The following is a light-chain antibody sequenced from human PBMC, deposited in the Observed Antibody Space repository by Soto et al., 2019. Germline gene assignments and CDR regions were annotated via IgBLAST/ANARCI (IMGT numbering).Light chain of an antibody. J-gene: IGKJ5*01. CDR3: QQLLSYPIT. Sequence: EIHLTQAPSFLSASLGGRGTSTCRASQGISSYLAWYQQKPGKAPKLLIYAASTLQSGVPLRFSGSGSGTSFTLTISSLQTEDFATYYCQQLLSYPITFGQGTRLEIK. CDR1: QGISSY. V-gene: IGKV1-9*01. CDR2: AAS.